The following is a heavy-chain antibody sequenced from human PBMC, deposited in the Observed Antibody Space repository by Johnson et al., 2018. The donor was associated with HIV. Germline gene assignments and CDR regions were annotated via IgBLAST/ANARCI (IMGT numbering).Heavy chain of an antibody. CDR1: GFTLSNYP. J-gene: IGHJ3*02. V-gene: IGHV3-30*04. Sequence: QVQLVESGGGVVQPGRSLRLSCAASGFTLSNYPMHWVRQAPGKGLQWVAVISYDGSNKYYTDSVKGRFTISRDNSKNTLYLQMNSLRVEDTAVYYCGRDINYSNYVTDAFDIWGQGTVVTVSS. CDR3: GRDINYSNYVTDAFDI. D-gene: IGHD4-11*01. CDR2: ISYDGSNK.